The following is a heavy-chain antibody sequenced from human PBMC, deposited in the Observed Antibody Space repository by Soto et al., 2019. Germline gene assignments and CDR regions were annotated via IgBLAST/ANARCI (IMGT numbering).Heavy chain of an antibody. D-gene: IGHD1-26*01. CDR1: GGSISSGGYY. J-gene: IGHJ6*02. V-gene: IGHV4-31*03. Sequence: PSETLSLTCPVSGGSISSGGYYWSWIRQHPGKGLEWIGYIYYSGSTYYNPSLKSRVAIAVDTSKNQFSLKLSSVTAAYTAVYYCACDGWGVDYYFYYGMDVWGQGTTVTVSS. CDR3: ACDGWGVDYYFYYGMDV. CDR2: IYYSGST.